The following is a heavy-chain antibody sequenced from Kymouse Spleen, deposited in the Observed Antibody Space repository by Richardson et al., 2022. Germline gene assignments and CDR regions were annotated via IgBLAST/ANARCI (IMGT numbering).Heavy chain of an antibody. CDR1: GGSISSSSYY. V-gene: IGHV4-39*01. Sequence: QLQLQESGPGLVKPSETLSLTCTVSGGSISSSSYYWGWIRQPPGKGLEWIGSIYYSGSTYYNPSLKSRVTISVDTSKNQFSLKLSSVTAADTAVYYCARRGIEQYGYYYYYGMDVWGQGTTVTVSS. J-gene: IGHJ6*02. D-gene: IGHD6-13*01,IGHD6-19*01,IGHD6-25*01. CDR3: ARRGIEQYGYYYYYGMDV. CDR2: IYYSGST.